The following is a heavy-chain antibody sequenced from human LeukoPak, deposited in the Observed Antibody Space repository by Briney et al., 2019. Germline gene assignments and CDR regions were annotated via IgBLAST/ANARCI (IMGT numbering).Heavy chain of an antibody. CDR1: GGSISSGGYY. D-gene: IGHD3-10*01. V-gene: IGHV4-31*03. J-gene: IGHJ4*02. CDR2: IYYSGST. CDR3: ARDLQSYGSGRVGY. Sequence: SETLSLTCTVSGGSISSGGYYWSWIRQHPGKGLEWIGYIYYSGSTYYNPSLKSRVTISVDTSKNQFSLKLSSVTAADTAVYYCARDLQSYGSGRVGYWGQGTLVTVSS.